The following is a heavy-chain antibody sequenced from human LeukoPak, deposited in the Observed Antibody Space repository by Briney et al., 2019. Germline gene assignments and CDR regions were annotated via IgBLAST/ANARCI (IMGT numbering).Heavy chain of an antibody. CDR1: GFTFSDYY. Sequence: GGSLRLSCAASGFTFSDYYMSWIRQAPGKGLEWVSYISSSGSTIYYADSVKGRFTISRDNAKNSLYLQMNSLRAEDTAVYYRATYDSSGYFDNWGQGTLVTVSS. D-gene: IGHD3-22*01. J-gene: IGHJ4*02. V-gene: IGHV3-11*01. CDR2: ISSSGSTI. CDR3: ATYDSSGYFDN.